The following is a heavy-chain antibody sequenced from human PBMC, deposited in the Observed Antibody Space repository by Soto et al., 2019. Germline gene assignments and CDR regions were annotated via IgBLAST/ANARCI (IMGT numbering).Heavy chain of an antibody. D-gene: IGHD3-10*01. V-gene: IGHV3-15*07. CDR2: IKSKADGGTT. J-gene: IGHJ5*02. Sequence: GGSLRLSCAASGFPFVNAWMSWVRQAPGKGLEWVGRIKSKADGGTTDYAAPVKGRFTISRDDSKNTLYLQMNSLKTEDTAVYYCTTGTRSGSSDPWGQGTLVTVSS. CDR3: TTGTRSGSSDP. CDR1: GFPFVNAW.